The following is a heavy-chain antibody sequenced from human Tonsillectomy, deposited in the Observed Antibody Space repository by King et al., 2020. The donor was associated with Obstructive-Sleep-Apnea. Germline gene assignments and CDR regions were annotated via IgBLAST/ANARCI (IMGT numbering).Heavy chain of an antibody. CDR2: IKKDGSEK. CDR1: GFTFSSYW. CDR3: ASDRGYDSLTDHHSDDLDL. Sequence: VQLVESGGGLVQPGGSLRLSCAASGFTFSSYWMSWVRQTPGKGLEWVANIKKDGSEKYYVDSVRGRFTISRDNAKNSLYLQMNSLRTEDTAVYYCASDRGYDSLTDHHSDDLDLWGQGTMVTVSS. D-gene: IGHD3-9*01. J-gene: IGHJ3*01. V-gene: IGHV3-7*03.